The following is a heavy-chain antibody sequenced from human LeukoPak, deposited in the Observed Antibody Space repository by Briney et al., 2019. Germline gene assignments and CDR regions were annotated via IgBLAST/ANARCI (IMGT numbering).Heavy chain of an antibody. Sequence: GGSLRLSCAASGFTFSNHDMSWVRQAPGKGLEWVSAISGSGGSTYYADSVKGRFTISRDNAKNSLYLQMNSLRAEDTALYYCARGGSYGGYHSYWGQGTLVTVSS. CDR3: ARGGSYGGYHSY. CDR1: GFTFSNHD. V-gene: IGHV3-23*01. J-gene: IGHJ4*02. D-gene: IGHD4-23*01. CDR2: ISGSGGST.